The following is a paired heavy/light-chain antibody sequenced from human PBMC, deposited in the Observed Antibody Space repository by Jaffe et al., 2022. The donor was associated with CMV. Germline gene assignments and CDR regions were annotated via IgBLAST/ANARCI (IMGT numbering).Heavy chain of an antibody. CDR2: IIPIFGTA. V-gene: IGHV1-69*01. J-gene: IGHJ6*02. CDR1: GGTFSSYA. Sequence: QVQLVQSGAEVKKPGSSVKVSCKASGGTFSSYAISWVRQAPGQGLEWMGGIIPIFGTANYAQKFQGRVTITADESTSTAYMELSSLRSEDTAVYYCTLLPRRDGYNYHGMDVWGQGTTVTVSS. CDR3: TLLPRRDGYNYHGMDV. D-gene: IGHD2-2*01.
Light chain of an antibody. CDR3: QQRSNWRNT. CDR1: QSVSSY. CDR2: DAS. J-gene: IGKJ5*01. V-gene: IGKV3-11*01. Sequence: EIVLTQSPATLSLSPGERATLSCRASQSVSSYLAWYQQKPGQAPRLLIYDASNRATGIPARFSGSGSGTDFTLTISSLEPEDFAVYYCQQRSNWRNTFGQGTRLEIK.